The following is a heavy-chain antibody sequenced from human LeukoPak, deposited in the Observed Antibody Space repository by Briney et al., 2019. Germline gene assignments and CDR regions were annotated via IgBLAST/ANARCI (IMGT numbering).Heavy chain of an antibody. CDR2: IRHTSTPR. CDR1: GFTFSDYD. J-gene: IGHJ4*02. V-gene: IGHV3-48*01. D-gene: IGHD6-13*01. CDR3: VRDRPVAAADY. Sequence: PGGSLRLSCEVSGFTFSDYDMNWVRQAPGKGLEWVSFIRHTSTPRYYADSAKGRFIISRDNARNSLYLQMNSLRVEDTAIYYCVRDRPVAAADYWGQGTLVTVSS.